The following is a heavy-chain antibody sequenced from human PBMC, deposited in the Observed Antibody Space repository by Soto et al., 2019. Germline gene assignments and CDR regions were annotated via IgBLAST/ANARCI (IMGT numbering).Heavy chain of an antibody. V-gene: IGHV4-59*01. J-gene: IGHJ4*02. CDR3: ASGEDYGVYRSFDY. CDR1: GGSISSYY. D-gene: IGHD4-17*01. Sequence: SETLSLTCTVSGGSISSYYWSWIRQPPGKGLEWIGYIYYSGSTNYNPSLKSRVTISVDTSKNQFSLKLSSVTAADTAVYYCASGEDYGVYRSFDYWGKGTLVTVSS. CDR2: IYYSGST.